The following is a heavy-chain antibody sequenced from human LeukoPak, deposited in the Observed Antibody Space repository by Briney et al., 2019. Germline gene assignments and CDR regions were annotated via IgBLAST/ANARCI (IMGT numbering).Heavy chain of an antibody. J-gene: IGHJ4*02. Sequence: LTGGSLRLSCAASGFTFSNYWMSWVRQAPGKGLEWVANIKEDGSKKYYVDSVKGRFTISRDNGKNSLYLQMNSLRAEDTAVYYCARGYYGSESYSHYWGQGTLVTVSS. CDR1: GFTFSNYW. D-gene: IGHD3-10*01. V-gene: IGHV3-7*03. CDR2: IKEDGSKK. CDR3: ARGYYGSESYSHY.